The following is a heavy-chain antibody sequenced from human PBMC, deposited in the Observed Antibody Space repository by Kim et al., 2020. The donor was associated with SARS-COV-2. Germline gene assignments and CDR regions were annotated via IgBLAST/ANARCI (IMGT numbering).Heavy chain of an antibody. J-gene: IGHJ3*02. D-gene: IGHD1-26*01. V-gene: IGHV1-24*01. CDR3: ARTQLRPRNAFDI. Sequence: YAQKSQERVNMTEDTSTDTAYMELSSLRSEDTAVYYCARTQLRPRNAFDIWGQGIMVTVSS.